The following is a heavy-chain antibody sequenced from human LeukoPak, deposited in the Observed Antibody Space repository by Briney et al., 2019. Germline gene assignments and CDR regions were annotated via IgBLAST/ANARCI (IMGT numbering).Heavy chain of an antibody. CDR1: GYTFTGYY. Sequence: ASVKVSCKASGYTFTGYYMHWVRQAPGQGLEWMGWISTYNGDTNYAQKLQGRVTMTTDTSTNTAYMELRSLRSDDTAVYYCARAAASGSYYRGAFDIWGQGTMVTVSS. CDR2: ISTYNGDT. V-gene: IGHV1-18*04. D-gene: IGHD1-26*01. J-gene: IGHJ3*02. CDR3: ARAAASGSYYRGAFDI.